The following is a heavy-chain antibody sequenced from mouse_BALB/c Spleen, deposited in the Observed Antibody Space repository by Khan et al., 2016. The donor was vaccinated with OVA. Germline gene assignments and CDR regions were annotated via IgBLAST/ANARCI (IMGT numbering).Heavy chain of an antibody. D-gene: IGHD1-1*01. CDR1: GYTFTNYW. CDR3: ARPYYYGSSYDTMDA. Sequence: QVQLQQSGAELVRPGTSVKMSCKAAGYTFTNYWIGWVKQRPGHGLEWIGDIYPGSGNTNYNEKFKGKATLTADTSSSTAYMQLSSLNSEDSAIXYCARPYYYGSSYDTMDAWGQGTSVTVSS. V-gene: IGHV1-63*02. CDR2: IYPGSGNT. J-gene: IGHJ4*01.